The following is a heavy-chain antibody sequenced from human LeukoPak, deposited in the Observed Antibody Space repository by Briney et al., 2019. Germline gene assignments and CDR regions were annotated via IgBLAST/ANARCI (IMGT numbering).Heavy chain of an antibody. CDR2: IIPILGIA. CDR1: GGTFSSYA. J-gene: IGHJ6*02. Sequence: SVKVSCKASGGTFSSYAISWVRQAPGQGLEWMGRIIPILGIANYAQKFQGRVAITADKSTSTAYMELSSLRSEDTAVYYCASSAPSYYYYYGMDVWGQGTTVTVSS. V-gene: IGHV1-69*04. CDR3: ASSAPSYYYYYGMDV.